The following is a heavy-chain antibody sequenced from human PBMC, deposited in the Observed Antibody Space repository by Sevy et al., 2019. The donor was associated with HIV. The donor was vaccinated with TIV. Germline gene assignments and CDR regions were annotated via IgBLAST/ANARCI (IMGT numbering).Heavy chain of an antibody. CDR3: ARDVYDFWSGYLYYYYYYGMDV. CDR2: INGRGGST. J-gene: IGHJ6*02. D-gene: IGHD3-3*01. CDR1: GFTFSSFA. V-gene: IGHV3-23*01. Sequence: GGSLRLSCAASGFASGFTFSSFAMSWVRQLPGKGLEWVSTINGRGGSTYYADSVKGRFTISRDNSKNTLYLQMNSLRAEDTAVYYCARDVYDFWSGYLYYYYYYGMDVWGQGTTVTVSS.